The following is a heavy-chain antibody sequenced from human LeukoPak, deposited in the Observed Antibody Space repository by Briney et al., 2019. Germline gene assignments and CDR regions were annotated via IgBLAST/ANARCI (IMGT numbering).Heavy chain of an antibody. CDR1: GGSISTSSFY. J-gene: IGHJ3*02. V-gene: IGHV4-39*01. CDR3: ARRPFNWGSGDAFDI. CDR2: IYYTGSI. Sequence: SETLSLTCTVSGGSISTSSFYWGWIRQPPGKGLEWIGSIYYTGSIYYNPSLKSRVTKSVDTSKNQFSLKLSSLTAADTAVYYCARRPFNWGSGDAFDIWGQGTMVTVSS. D-gene: IGHD7-27*01.